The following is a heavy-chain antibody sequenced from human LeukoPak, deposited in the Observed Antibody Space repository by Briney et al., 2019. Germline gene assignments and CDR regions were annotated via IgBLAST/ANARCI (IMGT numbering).Heavy chain of an antibody. V-gene: IGHV4-59*01. CDR1: GGSISSYY. J-gene: IGHJ6*02. Sequence: SETLSFTCTVSGGSISSYYWSWIRQPPGKGLEWIGYIYYSGSTNYNPSLKSRVTISVDTSKNQFSLKLSSVTAADTAVYYCARAGRPLIVAAAPPFSSNYYYYGMDVWGQGTTVTVSS. CDR3: ARAGRPLIVAAAPPFSSNYYYYGMDV. CDR2: IYYSGST. D-gene: IGHD2-2*01.